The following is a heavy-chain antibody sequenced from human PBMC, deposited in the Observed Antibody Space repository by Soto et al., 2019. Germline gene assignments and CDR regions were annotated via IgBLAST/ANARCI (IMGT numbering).Heavy chain of an antibody. CDR2: ISAYNGNT. J-gene: IGHJ5*02. Sequence: GASVKVSCKASGYTFTSYGISWVRQAPGQELEWMGWISAYNGNTNYAQKLQGRVTMTTDTSTSTAYMELRSLRSDDTAVYYCARDDYYDSSGYQGWFDPWGQGTLVTVS. D-gene: IGHD3-22*01. V-gene: IGHV1-18*01. CDR1: GYTFTSYG. CDR3: ARDDYYDSSGYQGWFDP.